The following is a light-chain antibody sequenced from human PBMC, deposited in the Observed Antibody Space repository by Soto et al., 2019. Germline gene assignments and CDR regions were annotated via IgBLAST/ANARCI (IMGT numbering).Light chain of an antibody. CDR1: SSDVGGYNY. CDR2: DVS. CDR3: SSYTSSSTLV. V-gene: IGLV2-14*01. J-gene: IGLJ1*01. Sequence: PASVSGSPGQSITISCTGTSSDVGGYNYVSWYQQHPGRAPKLMIYDVSNRPSGVSNRFSGSKSGNTASLTISGLQAEDEADCYCSSYTSSSTLVFGTGTKVTVL.